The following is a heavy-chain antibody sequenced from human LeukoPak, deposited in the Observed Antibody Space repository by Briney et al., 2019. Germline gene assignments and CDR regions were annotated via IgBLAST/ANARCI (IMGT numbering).Heavy chain of an antibody. CDR1: GYSFTSYW. V-gene: IGHV5-51*01. CDR2: IYPGDSDT. J-gene: IGHJ4*02. Sequence: GESLKISRKGSGYSFTSYWIGWVRQMPGKGLEWMGIIYPGDSDTRYSPSFQGQVTISADKSISTAYLQWSSLKASDTAMYYCARAVEMATVYFDYWGQGTLVTVSS. D-gene: IGHD5-24*01. CDR3: ARAVEMATVYFDY.